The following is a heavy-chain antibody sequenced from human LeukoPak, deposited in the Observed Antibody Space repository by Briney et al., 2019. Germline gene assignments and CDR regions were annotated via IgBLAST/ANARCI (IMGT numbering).Heavy chain of an antibody. Sequence: SETLSLTCAVYGGSFSGYYWSWIRQPPGKGLEWIGEINHSGSTNYNPSLKSRVTISVDTSKNQFSLKLSSVTAADTAVYYCAREMAPYYYDSSGYFRGRFWPYYMDVWSKGTTVTVSS. D-gene: IGHD3-22*01. J-gene: IGHJ6*03. V-gene: IGHV4-34*01. CDR1: GGSFSGYY. CDR2: INHSGST. CDR3: AREMAPYYYDSSGYFRGRFWPYYMDV.